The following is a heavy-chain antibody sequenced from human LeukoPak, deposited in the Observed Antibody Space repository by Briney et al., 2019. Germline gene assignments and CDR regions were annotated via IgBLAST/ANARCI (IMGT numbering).Heavy chain of an antibody. D-gene: IGHD3-10*01. CDR2: IYYSGST. V-gene: IGHV4-30-4*08. J-gene: IGHJ3*02. CDR1: GGSISSGDYY. CDR3: ASGDGATPYAFDT. Sequence: NPSQTLSLTCTVSGGSISSGDYYWSWIRQPPGKGLEWIGYIYYSGSTYYNPSLKSRVTISVDTSKNHFSLKLSSVTAADTAVYYCASGDGATPYAFDTWGRGTLVAVS.